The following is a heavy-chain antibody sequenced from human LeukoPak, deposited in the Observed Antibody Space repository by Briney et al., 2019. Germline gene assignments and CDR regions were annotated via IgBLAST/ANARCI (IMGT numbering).Heavy chain of an antibody. Sequence: ASVKVSCKASGYTFTNFYIHWVRQAPGQGLEWMGIINPSGASTSYAQNFQGRLTMTRDTSTSTVYMELSSLRSEDTAVYYCARETTFDYWGQGTLVTVSS. CDR2: INPSGAST. CDR1: GYTFTNFY. V-gene: IGHV1-46*01. J-gene: IGHJ4*02. CDR3: ARETTFDY. D-gene: IGHD4-11*01.